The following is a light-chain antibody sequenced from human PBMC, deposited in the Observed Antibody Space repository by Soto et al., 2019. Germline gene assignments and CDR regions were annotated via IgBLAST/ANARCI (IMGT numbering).Light chain of an antibody. CDR1: QGISSY. CDR2: AAS. CDR3: QQYYSYPPIT. Sequence: AIRMTQSPSSLSASTGDRVTITCRASQGISSYLAWYQQKPGKAPKLLIYAASTLQSGVPSRFSGSGSGTDFTLTISCPQSEDFATYYCQQYYSYPPITFGQGTRLEIK. V-gene: IGKV1-8*01. J-gene: IGKJ5*01.